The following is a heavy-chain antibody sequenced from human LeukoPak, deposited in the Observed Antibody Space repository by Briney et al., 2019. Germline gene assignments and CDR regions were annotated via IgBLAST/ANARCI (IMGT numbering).Heavy chain of an antibody. J-gene: IGHJ4*02. CDR2: TYYRSQWFI. CDR1: GDSVSSDSAA. V-gene: IGHV6-1*01. CDR3: ARGSGYYDTGSFSFVDN. Sequence: SQTLSLTCAISGDSVSSDSAAWNWIRQSPSRRLEWLGRTYYRSQWFIDYAVSVKTRITIKSDTSRNQFSLELNSVTPEDTGVYYCARGSGYYDTGSFSFVDNWGQGTLVTVSS. D-gene: IGHD3-22*01.